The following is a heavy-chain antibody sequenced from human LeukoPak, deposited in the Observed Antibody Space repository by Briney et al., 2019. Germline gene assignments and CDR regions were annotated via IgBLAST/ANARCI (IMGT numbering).Heavy chain of an antibody. D-gene: IGHD3-10*01. V-gene: IGHV6-1*01. Sequence: HSQTLSLTCAISGDSVSSNDAAWNWIWQSPSRGLEWLGRTYYRSKWSYDYAVSMKSRITINPDTSKNQFSLQLNSVTPEDTAVYYCARENTMVRGVINPLDYWGQGTLVTVSS. CDR3: ARENTMVRGVINPLDY. J-gene: IGHJ4*02. CDR1: GDSVSSNDAA. CDR2: TYYRSKWSY.